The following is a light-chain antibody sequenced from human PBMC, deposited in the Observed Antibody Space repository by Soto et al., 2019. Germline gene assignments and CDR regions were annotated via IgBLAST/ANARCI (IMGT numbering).Light chain of an antibody. CDR3: QQASSFPLT. CDR2: SAS. J-gene: IGKJ4*01. Sequence: IQMTQSPSSVSASVGDRVTITCRASQPISSWLAWYQQKPGQPPNLLIYSASTLRSGVPSRFSGSESGTLITLTITTLQPEDFATYYWQQASSFPLTFGGGTKVEV. V-gene: IGKV1-12*01. CDR1: QPISSW.